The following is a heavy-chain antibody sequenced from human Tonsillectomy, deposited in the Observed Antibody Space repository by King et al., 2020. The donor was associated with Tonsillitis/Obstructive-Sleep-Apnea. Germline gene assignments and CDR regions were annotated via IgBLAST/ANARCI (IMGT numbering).Heavy chain of an antibody. Sequence: VQLVQSGGGLVKPGGSLRLSCAASGFTFSDYYMSWIRQAPGKGLEWVSYISSSSRYTNYADSVKGRVTISRDNAKNSLYLQMNSLRAEDTAVYYCASYDFWSGYNYYYMDVWGQGTTVTVSS. D-gene: IGHD3-3*01. J-gene: IGHJ6*03. V-gene: IGHV3-11*05. CDR3: ASYDFWSGYNYYYMDV. CDR1: GFTFSDYY. CDR2: ISSSSRYT.